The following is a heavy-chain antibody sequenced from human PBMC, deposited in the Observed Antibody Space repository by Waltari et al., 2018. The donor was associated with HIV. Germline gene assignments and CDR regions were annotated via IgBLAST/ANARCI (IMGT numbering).Heavy chain of an antibody. V-gene: IGHV3-23*01. Sequence: EVQVLESGGTLVQPGGSLRVSCAGSGFAFSNYSVSWVRQAAGQGLEWVSAISKSGDRTYYADSVRGRFTISRDNSKNTLSLQMNSLRVEDTAVYYCAIPGSGLYPTPLDLWGQGTLVTVSS. CDR2: ISKSGDRT. J-gene: IGHJ5*02. CDR1: GFAFSNYS. CDR3: AIPGSGLYPTPLDL. D-gene: IGHD2-2*02.